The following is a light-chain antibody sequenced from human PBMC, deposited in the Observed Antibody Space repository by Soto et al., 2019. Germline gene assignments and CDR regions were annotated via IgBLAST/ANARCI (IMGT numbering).Light chain of an antibody. J-gene: IGKJ4*01. CDR1: QSVSSSY. Sequence: EIVLTQSPCTLSLSAGERATLSCRASQSVSSSYLAWYQQKPGEAPRLLIYGASSRATGIPERFSGSGSGTDFTLTISSLEPDDFAVYYCQQYSSSPLTFGGGTKVEIK. V-gene: IGKV3-20*01. CDR2: GAS. CDR3: QQYSSSPLT.